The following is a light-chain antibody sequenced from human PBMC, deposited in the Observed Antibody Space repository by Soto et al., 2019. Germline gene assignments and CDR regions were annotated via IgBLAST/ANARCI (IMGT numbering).Light chain of an antibody. CDR2: GAS. CDR1: QSVSSS. CDR3: QQYDTWPLT. V-gene: IGKV3-15*01. J-gene: IGKJ4*01. Sequence: ETVLTQSQATVSVSPLERANLXCRASQSVSSSQLAWYQQKPGQAPRLLMYGASTRATVIPAKFSGSGSGTEFTLTISSLQSEDFAVYYCQQYDTWPLTFGGGTKVDIK.